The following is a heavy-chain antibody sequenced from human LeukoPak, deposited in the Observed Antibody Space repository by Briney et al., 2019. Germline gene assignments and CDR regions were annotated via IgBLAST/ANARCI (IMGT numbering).Heavy chain of an antibody. V-gene: IGHV3-21*01. CDR2: ISSSSSYI. J-gene: IGHJ4*02. CDR1: GFTFSSYS. D-gene: IGHD3-3*01. CDR3: ASDRRYDFWSGSIRGYFDY. Sequence: GGSLRLSCAASGFTFSSYSMNWVRQAPGKGLEWVSSISSSSSYIYYADSVKGRFTITRDNAKNSLYLQMNSLRAEDTAVYYCASDRRYDFWSGSIRGYFDYWGQGTLVTVSS.